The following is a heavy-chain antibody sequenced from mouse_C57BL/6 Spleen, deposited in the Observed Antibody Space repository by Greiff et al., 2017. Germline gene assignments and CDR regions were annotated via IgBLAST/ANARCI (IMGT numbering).Heavy chain of an antibody. Sequence: EVQGVESGGGLVQPKGSLKLSCAASGFTFNTYAMHWVRQAPGKGLEWVARIRSKSSNYATYYADSVKDRFTISRDDSQSMLYLQMNNLKTEDTAMYYCVRERGDGYSYAMDYWGQGTSVTVSS. CDR2: IRSKSSNYAT. D-gene: IGHD2-3*01. CDR3: VRERGDGYSYAMDY. J-gene: IGHJ4*01. V-gene: IGHV10-3*01. CDR1: GFTFNTYA.